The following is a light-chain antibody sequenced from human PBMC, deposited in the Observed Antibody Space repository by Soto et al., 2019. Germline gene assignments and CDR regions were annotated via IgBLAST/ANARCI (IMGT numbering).Light chain of an antibody. CDR2: DAS. V-gene: IGKV1-33*01. Sequence: DIQMTQSPSSLSASVGDTVTITCQASQAITNQINWYQQRPGKAPNLLIYDASHLETGLPSRFSGSGSGTYFTLTISSLQPEDIATYYCQKHDGVPQFGPGTKVDF. CDR3: QKHDGVPQ. J-gene: IGKJ3*01. CDR1: QAITNQ.